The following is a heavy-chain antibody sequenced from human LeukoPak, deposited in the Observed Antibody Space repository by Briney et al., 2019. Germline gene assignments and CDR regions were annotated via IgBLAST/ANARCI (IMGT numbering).Heavy chain of an antibody. CDR2: ISSSGDNT. CDR1: GFIFRNYA. CDR3: VREERGLAIDY. D-gene: IGHD5-12*01. V-gene: IGHV3-64*01. J-gene: IGHJ4*02. Sequence: GGSLRLSRAASGFIFRNYAMHWVRQAPGKGLEYVSAISSSGDNTYYGNSVRGRFTISRDNSKNTLFLQMGSLRVEDTAVYYCVREERGLAIDYWGQGTLVTVS.